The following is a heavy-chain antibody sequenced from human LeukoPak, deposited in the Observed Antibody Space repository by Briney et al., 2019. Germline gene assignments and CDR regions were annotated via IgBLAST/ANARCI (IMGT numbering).Heavy chain of an antibody. D-gene: IGHD1-14*01. CDR3: AKDPTGPRGSY. CDR2: ISGSGGST. V-gene: IGHV3-23*01. J-gene: IGHJ4*02. Sequence: GGSLRLSCAASGFTFSSYAMSWVRQAPGKGLEWVSAISGSGGSTYYADSVKGRFTISRDNSKNTLYLQINSLRAEDTAVYYCAKDPTGPRGSYWGQGTLVTVSS. CDR1: GFTFSSYA.